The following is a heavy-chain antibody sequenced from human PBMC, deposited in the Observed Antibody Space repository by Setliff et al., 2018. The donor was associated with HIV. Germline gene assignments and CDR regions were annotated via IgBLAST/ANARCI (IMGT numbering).Heavy chain of an antibody. CDR3: ARAQDNYYDSSGYSFDS. CDR1: GFTFSSYW. D-gene: IGHD3-22*01. V-gene: IGHV3-74*01. Sequence: GSLRLSCAASGFTFSSYWMHWVRQAPGKGLVWVFGMNTDGSSTSYADSVKGRFTISRDNAKNTLFLQMNSLRAEDTAVYYCARAQDNYYDSSGYSFDSWGQGSLVTVSS. J-gene: IGHJ4*02. CDR2: MNTDGSST.